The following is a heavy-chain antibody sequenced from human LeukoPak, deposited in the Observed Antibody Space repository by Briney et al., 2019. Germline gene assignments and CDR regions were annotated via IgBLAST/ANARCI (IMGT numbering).Heavy chain of an antibody. J-gene: IGHJ4*02. Sequence: GVSLRLSCGASGFPFSSSGMHWVRQAPGKGLEWVAFIGYDGSNKYYAEAVKDRFTISRDNSKNTLFLQMNSLRTEDTAVYHCAKKARYCSGGYCYADVDYWGQGTPVTVSS. CDR1: GFPFSSSG. V-gene: IGHV3-30*02. CDR3: AKKARYCSGGYCYADVDY. D-gene: IGHD2-15*01. CDR2: IGYDGSNK.